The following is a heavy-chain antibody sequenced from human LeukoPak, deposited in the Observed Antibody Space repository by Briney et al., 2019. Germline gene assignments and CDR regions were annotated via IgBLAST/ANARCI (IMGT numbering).Heavy chain of an antibody. J-gene: IGHJ4*02. V-gene: IGHV4-34*01. CDR1: GGSFSGYY. CDR3: AIYDSSGYYHDY. Sequence: SETLSLTYAVYGGSFSGYYWSWIRQPPGEGLEWIGEINHSGSTNYNPSLKSRVTISVDTSKNQFSLKLSSVTAADTAVYYCAIYDSSGYYHDYWGQGTLVTVSS. D-gene: IGHD3-22*01. CDR2: INHSGST.